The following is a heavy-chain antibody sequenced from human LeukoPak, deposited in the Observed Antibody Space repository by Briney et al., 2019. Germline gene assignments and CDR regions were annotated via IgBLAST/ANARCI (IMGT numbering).Heavy chain of an antibody. Sequence: ASVKVSCKASGYTFTGYYMHWVRQAPGQGLEWMGWINPNSGGTNYAQKFQGRVTMTRDTSISTAYMELSRLRSDDTAVYYCARYTSGYYGYFGYWGQGTLVTVSS. V-gene: IGHV1-2*02. CDR3: ARYTSGYYGYFGY. J-gene: IGHJ4*02. CDR1: GYTFTGYY. D-gene: IGHD3-22*01. CDR2: INPNSGGT.